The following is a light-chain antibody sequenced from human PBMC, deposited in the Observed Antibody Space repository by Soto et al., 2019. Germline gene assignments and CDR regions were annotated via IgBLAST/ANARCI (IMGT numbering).Light chain of an antibody. CDR1: SSDVGGYNY. CDR3: CSYAGSYTHYV. Sequence: QSALTQPRSVSGSPGQSITISCTGTSSDVGGYNYLSWYRQHPGKAPKLMIYDVSKRPSWVPDRFSGSKSGNTASLTISGLQAEDEDDYYCCSYAGSYTHYVFVTGTKLTVL. J-gene: IGLJ1*01. CDR2: DVS. V-gene: IGLV2-11*01.